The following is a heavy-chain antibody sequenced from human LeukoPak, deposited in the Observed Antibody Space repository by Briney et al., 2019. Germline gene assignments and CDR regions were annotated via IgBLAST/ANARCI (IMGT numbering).Heavy chain of an antibody. Sequence: ASVKVSCKASGYTFTSYGISWVRQAPGQGLEWMGWISAYNGNTNYAQKLQGRVTMTTDTSTSTAYMELRSLRSDDTAVYYCARDSFSSSWPKWFDPWGQGILVAVSS. CDR2: ISAYNGNT. CDR1: GYTFTSYG. V-gene: IGHV1-18*01. J-gene: IGHJ5*02. D-gene: IGHD6-13*01. CDR3: ARDSFSSSWPKWFDP.